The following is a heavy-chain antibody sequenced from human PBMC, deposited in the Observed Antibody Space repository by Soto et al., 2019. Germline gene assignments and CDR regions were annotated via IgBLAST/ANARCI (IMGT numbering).Heavy chain of an antibody. CDR3: ARRSSNWYFDY. CDR1: GASVSRSSYY. J-gene: IGHJ4*02. CDR2: IYYTGST. D-gene: IGHD6-13*01. Sequence: SETLSLTCTVSGASVSRSSYYWDWIRQPPGKGLEWIGSIYYTGSTYYNPSLKSRITISVDTSKNQFSLKLNSATAADTAVYYCARRSSNWYFDYWGQRTLVTVSS. V-gene: IGHV4-39*01.